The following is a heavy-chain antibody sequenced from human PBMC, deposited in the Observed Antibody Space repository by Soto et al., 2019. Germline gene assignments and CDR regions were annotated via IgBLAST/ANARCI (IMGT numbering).Heavy chain of an antibody. CDR3: ARGTDYGDYNLDY. Sequence: QVQLVESGGGVVQPGRSLRQSCAASGFTFSSYGMHWVRQAPGKGLEWVAVIWYDGSNKYYADSVKGRFTISRDNSKNTLYLQMNSLRAEDTAVYYCARGTDYGDYNLDYWGQGTLVTVSS. V-gene: IGHV3-33*01. CDR2: IWYDGSNK. J-gene: IGHJ4*02. D-gene: IGHD4-17*01. CDR1: GFTFSSYG.